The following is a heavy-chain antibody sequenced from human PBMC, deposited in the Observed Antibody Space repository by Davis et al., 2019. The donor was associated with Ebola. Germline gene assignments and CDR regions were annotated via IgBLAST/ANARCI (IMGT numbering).Heavy chain of an antibody. J-gene: IGHJ4*02. V-gene: IGHV4-31*03. CDR1: GGSISSGGYY. CDR2: IYYSGST. D-gene: IGHD3-10*01. Sequence: MPSETLSLTCTVSGGSISSGGYYWSWIRQHPGKGLEWIGYIYYSGSTYYNPSLKSRVTISVDTSKNQFSLKLSSVTAADTAVYYCARARITMVRGVIWSQGTLVTVSS. CDR3: ARARITMVRGVI.